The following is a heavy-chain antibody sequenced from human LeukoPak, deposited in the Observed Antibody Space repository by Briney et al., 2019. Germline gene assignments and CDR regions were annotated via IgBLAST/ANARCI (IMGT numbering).Heavy chain of an antibody. CDR1: GYTFTGYY. CDR2: INPNSGGT. Sequence: ASVKVSCKASGYTFTGYYMHWVRQAPGQGLEWMGWINPNSGGTNYAQKFQGRGTMTRDTSISTAYMELSRLRSDDTAVYYCAREYSNGDRGAFDIWGQGTMVTVSS. D-gene: IGHD6-25*01. J-gene: IGHJ3*02. V-gene: IGHV1-2*02. CDR3: AREYSNGDRGAFDI.